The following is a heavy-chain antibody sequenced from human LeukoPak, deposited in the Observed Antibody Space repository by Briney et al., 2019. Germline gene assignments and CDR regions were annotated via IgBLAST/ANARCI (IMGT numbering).Heavy chain of an antibody. J-gene: IGHJ3*02. CDR1: GYSFTSYW. Sequence: GESLKISCQGSGYSFTSYWIGWVRQMPGKGLEWMGIIYPGDSDTRYSPSFQGQVTISADKSISTAYLQWSSLKASDTAMYYCATHSYYDSSGYNDAFDIWGQGTMVTVSS. CDR2: IYPGDSDT. D-gene: IGHD3-22*01. CDR3: ATHSYYDSSGYNDAFDI. V-gene: IGHV5-51*01.